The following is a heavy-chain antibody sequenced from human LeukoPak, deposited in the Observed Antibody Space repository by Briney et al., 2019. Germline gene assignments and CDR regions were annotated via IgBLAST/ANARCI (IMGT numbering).Heavy chain of an antibody. CDR3: AKDPSYYYDSSGYFDY. Sequence: GRSLRLSCAASGFTFSSYGMHWVRQAPGKGLEWVAVISYDGSNKYYADSVKGRFTISRDNSKNTLYLQVNSLRAEDTAVYYCAKDPSYYYDSSGYFDYWGQGTLVTVSS. D-gene: IGHD3-22*01. CDR2: ISYDGSNK. J-gene: IGHJ4*02. CDR1: GFTFSSYG. V-gene: IGHV3-30*18.